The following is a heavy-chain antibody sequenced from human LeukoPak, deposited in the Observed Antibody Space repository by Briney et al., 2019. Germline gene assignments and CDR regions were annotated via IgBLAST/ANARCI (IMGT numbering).Heavy chain of an antibody. CDR1: GDSVSSNSAA. D-gene: IGHD6-19*01. CDR3: ARGSGYSSGWFHPGYYYGMDV. J-gene: IGHJ6*02. CDR2: TYYRSKWYN. V-gene: IGHV6-1*01. Sequence: SQTLSLTCAISGDSVSSNSAAWNWIRQSPSRGLEWLGRTYYRSKWYNDYAVSVKSRITINPDTSKNQFSLQLNSVTPEDTAVYYCARGSGYSSGWFHPGYYYGMDVWGQGTTVTVSS.